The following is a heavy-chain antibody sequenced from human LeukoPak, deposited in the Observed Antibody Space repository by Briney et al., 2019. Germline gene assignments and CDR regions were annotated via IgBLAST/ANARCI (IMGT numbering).Heavy chain of an antibody. J-gene: IGHJ5*02. CDR3: ARDRVSSGWYWFDP. Sequence: SVKVSCKASGGTFTSYAISWVPQAPGQGLEWMGGIIPIFGTANYAQKFQGRVTITADESTSTAYMELSSLRSEDTAVYYCARDRVSSGWYWFDPWGQGTLVTVSS. D-gene: IGHD6-19*01. CDR1: GGTFTSYA. CDR2: IIPIFGTA. V-gene: IGHV1-69*13.